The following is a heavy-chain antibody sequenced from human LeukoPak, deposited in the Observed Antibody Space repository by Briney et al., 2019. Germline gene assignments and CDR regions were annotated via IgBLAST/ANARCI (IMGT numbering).Heavy chain of an antibody. CDR2: IYHSGRT. CDR3: ARGYSSSWYLNWFDP. V-gene: IGHV4-38-2*02. CDR1: GYSISSGYY. J-gene: IGHJ5*02. D-gene: IGHD6-13*01. Sequence: PSETLSPTCTVSGYSISSGYYWGWLRQPPGKGLECIGSIYHSGRTYYNPFLKSQVTISVDTSKNQFSLKLTSVTAADTAVYYCARGYSSSWYLNWFDPWGQGTLVTVSS.